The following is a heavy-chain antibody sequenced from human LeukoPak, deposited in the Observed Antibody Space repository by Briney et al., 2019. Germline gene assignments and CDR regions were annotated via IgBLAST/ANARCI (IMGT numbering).Heavy chain of an antibody. V-gene: IGHV3-74*01. CDR1: GFTFRNHW. Sequence: PGGSLRLSCAASGFTFRNHWMHWVRHAPGKGLLWVARINYDGSDTSHADSVEGRFTISRDNAKDTLYLQMNSLRVEDTAVYYCARNNWGIDYWGQGTLVAVSS. CDR2: INYDGSDT. D-gene: IGHD7-27*01. CDR3: ARNNWGIDY. J-gene: IGHJ4*02.